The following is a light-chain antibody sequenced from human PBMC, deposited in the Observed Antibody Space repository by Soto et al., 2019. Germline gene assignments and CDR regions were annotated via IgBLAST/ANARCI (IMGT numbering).Light chain of an antibody. CDR3: SSYTSSSTVV. CDR2: DVN. J-gene: IGLJ2*01. CDR1: SSDVGDYNY. V-gene: IGLV2-14*03. Sequence: QSALTQPASVSGSPGQSITISCTGTSSDVGDYNYVSWFQQHPGKAPKLMIYDVNNRPSGVSNRFSGSKSGNTASLTISGRQAEDEADYYCSSYTSSSTVVFGGGTQLTVL.